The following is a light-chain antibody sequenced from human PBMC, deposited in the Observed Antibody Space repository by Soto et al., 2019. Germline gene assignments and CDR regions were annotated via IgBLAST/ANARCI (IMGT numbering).Light chain of an antibody. CDR2: WAS. CDR1: QNVLYSSNNENY. Sequence: DIVMIQSPDSLAVSLGERATINCKSSQNVLYSSNNENYLAWFQQKPGQPPKLLIYWASTRESGVPDRFSGSGSGTDFTLTITSLQAEDVAVYYCQQYESTPPTFGQGTKLEIK. CDR3: QQYESTPPT. V-gene: IGKV4-1*01. J-gene: IGKJ2*01.